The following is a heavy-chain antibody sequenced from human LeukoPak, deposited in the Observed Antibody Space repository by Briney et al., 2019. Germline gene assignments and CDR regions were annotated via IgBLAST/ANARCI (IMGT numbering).Heavy chain of an antibody. J-gene: IGHJ4*02. Sequence: PGGSLRLSCAASGFTFSGSAKHWVRQASGKGLEWVGRIRSKANSYATAYAASVKGRFTISRDDSKNTAYLQMNSLKTEDTAVYYCTSPHSSGYSGPIDYWGQGTLVTVSS. CDR2: IRSKANSYAT. V-gene: IGHV3-73*01. D-gene: IGHD3-22*01. CDR3: TSPHSSGYSGPIDY. CDR1: GFTFSGSA.